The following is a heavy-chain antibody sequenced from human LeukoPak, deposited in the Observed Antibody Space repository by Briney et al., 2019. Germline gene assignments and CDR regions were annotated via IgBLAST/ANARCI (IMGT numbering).Heavy chain of an antibody. V-gene: IGHV4-31*03. Sequence: PSQTLSLTCTVSGASISSGGYYWTWIRQHPRKGLEWIGYIYYSGSTYYNPSLKSRVTISVDTSKNQFSLKLSSVTAADTAVYYCARDNFRYSSSSAYYYGMDVWGQGTTVTVSS. CDR1: GASISSGGYY. CDR3: ARDNFRYSSSSAYYYGMDV. J-gene: IGHJ6*02. CDR2: IYYSGST. D-gene: IGHD6-6*01.